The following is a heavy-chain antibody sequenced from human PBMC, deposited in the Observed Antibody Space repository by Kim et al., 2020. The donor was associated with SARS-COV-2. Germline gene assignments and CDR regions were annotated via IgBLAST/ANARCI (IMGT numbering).Heavy chain of an antibody. CDR1: GGSISSYY. D-gene: IGHD6-13*01. J-gene: IGHJ4*02. Sequence: SETLSLTCTVSGGSISSYYWSWIRQPPGKGLEWIGYIYYSGSTNYNPSLKSRVTITVDTSKNQFSLKLNSVTAADTAVYYCAGGREVYTSSWYLDYWGQGPLVTVSS. CDR2: IYYSGST. CDR3: AGGREVYTSSWYLDY. V-gene: IGHV4-59*01.